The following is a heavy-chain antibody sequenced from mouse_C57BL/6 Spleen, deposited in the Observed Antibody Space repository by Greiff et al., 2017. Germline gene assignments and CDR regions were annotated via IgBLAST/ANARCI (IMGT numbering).Heavy chain of an antibody. CDR1: GYTFTSYW. CDR2: SDLSDSYT. J-gene: IGHJ2*01. D-gene: IGHD1-1*01. Sequence: QVQLQQPGAELVRPGTSVKLSCKASGYTFTSYWMHWVKQRPGQGLEWIGVSDLSDSYTNYNQKCKGKATLTVDTSSSTANMQLSSLTSEDSAFYYCARGNYYDSSYPYYFDDWGQGTTLTVSS. CDR3: ARGNYYDSSYPYYFDD. V-gene: IGHV1-59*01.